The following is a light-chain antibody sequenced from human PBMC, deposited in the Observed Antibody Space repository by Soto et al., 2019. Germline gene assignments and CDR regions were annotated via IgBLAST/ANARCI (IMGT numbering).Light chain of an antibody. V-gene: IGKV3-20*01. CDR3: QQNGSLPIT. CDR1: QSLTGGY. J-gene: IGKJ5*01. Sequence: DIVLTQSPGTLSLSPGERATLSCRASQSLTGGYLAWFQQKPGQTPRLLIYSASNRATGIPDRFSGSGSGTDFTLTISRLEPEDFVVYFCQQNGSLPITFGQGTRREIK. CDR2: SAS.